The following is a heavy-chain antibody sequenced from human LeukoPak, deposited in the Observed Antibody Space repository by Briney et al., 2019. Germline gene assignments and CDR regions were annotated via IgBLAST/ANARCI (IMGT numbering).Heavy chain of an antibody. CDR1: GYTFTGYY. CDR3: ARGPSRRYCSSTSCYAWFDP. Sequence: ASVKVSCKASGYTFTGYYMHWVRQAPGQGLEWMGWINPNSGGTNYAQKFQGRVTMTRDTSISTAYMELSRLRSDDTAVYYCARGPSRRYCSSTSCYAWFDPWGQGTLVTASS. D-gene: IGHD2-2*01. V-gene: IGHV1-2*02. CDR2: INPNSGGT. J-gene: IGHJ5*02.